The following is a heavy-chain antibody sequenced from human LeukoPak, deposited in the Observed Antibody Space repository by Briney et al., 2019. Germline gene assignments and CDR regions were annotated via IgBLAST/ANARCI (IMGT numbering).Heavy chain of an antibody. V-gene: IGHV3-30*02. CDR2: VRDDGSDK. Sequence: GGSLRLSCAASGFTFSRYGMHWVRQAPGKGLEWVAFVRDDGSDKYYVDSVKGRFTISRDNSKKTLYLQMNSLRAEDTAVYYCATDRVYDSSGYFDYWGQGTLVTVFS. CDR3: ATDRVYDSSGYFDY. D-gene: IGHD3-22*01. J-gene: IGHJ4*02. CDR1: GFTFSRYG.